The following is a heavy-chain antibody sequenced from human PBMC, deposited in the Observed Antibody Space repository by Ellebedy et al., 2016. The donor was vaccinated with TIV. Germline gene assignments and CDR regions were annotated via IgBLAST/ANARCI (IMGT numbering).Heavy chain of an antibody. CDR1: GFTFSDYY. Sequence: GGSLRLXXAASGFTFSDYYMSWIRQAPGKGLEWVSYISSSGSTIYYADSVKGRFTISRDNAKNSLYLQMNSLRAEDTAVYYCRRQGWSSGWFFDYWGQGTLVTVSS. CDR3: RRQGWSSGWFFDY. J-gene: IGHJ4*02. V-gene: IGHV3-11*01. CDR2: ISSSGSTI. D-gene: IGHD6-19*01.